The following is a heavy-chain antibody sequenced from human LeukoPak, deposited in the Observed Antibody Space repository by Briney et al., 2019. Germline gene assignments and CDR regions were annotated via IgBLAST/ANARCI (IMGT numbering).Heavy chain of an antibody. CDR2: VYTDGTTT. D-gene: IGHD4-23*01. CDR1: GFIFSSYW. Sequence: GGSLRLSCAASGFIFSSYWMHWVRQVPGKRLVWVLRVYTDGTTTDFADSVKGRFTVSRDNAKNTLYLQVDSLRAEDTAMYYCARSVVSTYWYFDLWGRGTLVTVSS. V-gene: IGHV3-74*01. CDR3: ARSVVSTYWYFDL. J-gene: IGHJ2*01.